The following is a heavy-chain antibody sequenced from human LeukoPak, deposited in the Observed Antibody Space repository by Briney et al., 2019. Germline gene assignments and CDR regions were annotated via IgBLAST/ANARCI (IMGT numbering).Heavy chain of an antibody. CDR3: ARSYGDYPLDY. J-gene: IGHJ4*02. Sequence: SSETLSLTCAVYGGSFSGYYWSWIRQPPGKGLEWIGEINHSGSTNYNLSLKSRVTISVDTSKNQFSLKLSSVTAADTAVYYCARSYGDYPLDYWGQGTLVTVSS. D-gene: IGHD4-17*01. CDR1: GGSFSGYY. CDR2: INHSGST. V-gene: IGHV4-34*01.